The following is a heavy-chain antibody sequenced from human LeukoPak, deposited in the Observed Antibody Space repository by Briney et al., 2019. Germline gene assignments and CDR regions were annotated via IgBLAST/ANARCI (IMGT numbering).Heavy chain of an antibody. CDR2: TYYRSKWNN. CDR3: ARSGSYAEYFQH. CDR1: GDSVSGNIAT. J-gene: IGHJ1*01. D-gene: IGHD1-26*01. V-gene: IGHV6-1*01. Sequence: SQTLSLTCAISGDSVSGNIATWNWIRQSPSGGLEWLGRTYYRSKWNNDYAVSVKSRITINPDTSKNQFSLQLNSVTPDDTAVYYCARSGSYAEYFQHWGQGTLVTVSS.